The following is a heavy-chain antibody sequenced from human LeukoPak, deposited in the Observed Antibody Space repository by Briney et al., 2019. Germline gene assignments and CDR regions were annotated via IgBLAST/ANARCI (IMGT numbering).Heavy chain of an antibody. J-gene: IGHJ3*02. CDR1: GDSVSSNIAA. V-gene: IGHV6-1*01. CDR2: TYYRSKWYN. CDR3: ARVSGYYGSGSYDDAFDI. Sequence: SQTLSLTCAISGDSVSSNIAAWNWIRQSPSRGLEWLGRTYYRSKWYNDYAVSVKSRITINPDTSKNHFSLQLNSVTPEDTAVYYCARVSGYYGSGSYDDAFDIWGQGTMVTVSS. D-gene: IGHD3-10*01.